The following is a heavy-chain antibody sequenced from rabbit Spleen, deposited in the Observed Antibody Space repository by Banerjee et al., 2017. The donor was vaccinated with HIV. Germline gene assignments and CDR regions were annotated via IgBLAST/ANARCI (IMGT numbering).Heavy chain of an antibody. CDR3: ARDTSSSFSSYGMDL. V-gene: IGHV1S45*01. CDR1: GFSFSSNYY. CDR2: IYAGSSGGT. J-gene: IGHJ6*01. Sequence: QEQLEESGGGLVKPEGSLTLTCKASGFSFSSNYYMCWVRQAPGKGLEWIACIYAGSSGGTFYASWAKGRFTISKTSSTTVTLQMTSLTAADTATYFCARDTSSSFSSYGMDLWGQGTLVTVS. D-gene: IGHD1-1*01.